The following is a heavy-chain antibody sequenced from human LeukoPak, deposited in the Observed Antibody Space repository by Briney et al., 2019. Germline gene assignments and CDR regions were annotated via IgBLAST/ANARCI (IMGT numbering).Heavy chain of an antibody. CDR2: INPSGGST. CDR1: GYTFTSYY. CDR3: ARDPEKRATYCGGDCYGLYFDY. J-gene: IGHJ4*02. Sequence: GASVKVSCKASGYTFTSYYMHWVRQAPGQGLEWMGIINPSGGSTSYAQKFQGRVTMTRDTSTSTVYMELSSLRSEDTAVYYCARDPEKRATYCGGDCYGLYFDYWGQGTPVTVSS. D-gene: IGHD2-21*02. V-gene: IGHV1-46*01.